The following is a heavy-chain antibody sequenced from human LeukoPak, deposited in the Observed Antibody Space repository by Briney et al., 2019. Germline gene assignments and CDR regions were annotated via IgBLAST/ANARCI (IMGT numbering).Heavy chain of an antibody. CDR1: GGSISSSSYY. CDR3: ARTRSGYSYGFDY. D-gene: IGHD5-18*01. CDR2: IYYSGST. Sequence: PSDTLSLTCTVSGGSISSSSYYWGWIRQPPGKGLEWIGSIYYSGSTYYNPSLKSRVTISVDTSKNQFSLKVNSVTAADTSVYYCARTRSGYSYGFDYWGQGALVTVSS. V-gene: IGHV4-39*01. J-gene: IGHJ4*02.